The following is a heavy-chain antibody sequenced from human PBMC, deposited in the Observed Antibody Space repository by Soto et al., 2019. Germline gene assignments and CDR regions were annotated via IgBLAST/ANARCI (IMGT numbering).Heavy chain of an antibody. V-gene: IGHV3-30*03. D-gene: IGHD3-16*02. CDR1: GFTFSSYG. CDR3: ARISLSYYGMDV. J-gene: IGHJ6*02. CDR2: ISYDGSNK. Sequence: PGGSLRLSCAASGFTFSSYGMHWVRQAPGKGLEWVAVISYDGSNKYYADSVKGRFTISRDNSKNTLYLQMNSLRAEDTAVYYCARISLSYYGMDVWGQGTTVTVSS.